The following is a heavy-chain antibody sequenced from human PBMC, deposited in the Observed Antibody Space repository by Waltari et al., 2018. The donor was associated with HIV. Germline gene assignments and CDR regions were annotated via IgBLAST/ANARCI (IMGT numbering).Heavy chain of an antibody. D-gene: IGHD5-12*01. CDR3: ARASVANRYFDY. CDR1: GESLSNHF. J-gene: IGHJ4*02. CDR2: IDYGGST. Sequence: QVQLQQWGAGLLSPSETLSRTCAVYGESLSNHFWSWIRQSPGKGLEWIGDIDYGGSTNYNPSLKSRVTISVDTSKNEFSLKVTSVTAADTAVYYCARASVANRYFDYWGQGALVTVSS. V-gene: IGHV4-34*01.